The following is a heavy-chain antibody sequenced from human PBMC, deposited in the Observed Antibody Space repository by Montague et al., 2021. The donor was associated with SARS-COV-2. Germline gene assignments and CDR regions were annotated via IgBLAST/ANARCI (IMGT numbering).Heavy chain of an antibody. CDR1: GFTFSSYW. D-gene: IGHD6-13*01. CDR3: AAGQGSSWL. Sequence: SLRLSCAASGFTFSSYWISWVRQAPGKGLEWVATINQDGSESHYVDSVTGRFTISRDNAKNSLYLQMNSLRDDDTAVYYCAAGQGSSWLWGQGTLVTVSS. J-gene: IGHJ4*02. CDR2: INQDGSES. V-gene: IGHV3-7*01.